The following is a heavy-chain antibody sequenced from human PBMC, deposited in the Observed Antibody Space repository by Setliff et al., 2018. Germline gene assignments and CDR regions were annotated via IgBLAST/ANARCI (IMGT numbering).Heavy chain of an antibody. Sequence: ASVKVSCKASGYTFLNYDIHWVRQAPGQGLEWMGWINADNDNTEYSQKFKGRVTLSRDTSANISYMELRSLTSEDTAVYYCARARAHYYFSGSVIDYWGQGTLVTVSS. D-gene: IGHD3-10*01. CDR3: ARARAHYYFSGSVIDY. V-gene: IGHV1-3*01. CDR2: INADNDNT. J-gene: IGHJ4*02. CDR1: GYTFLNYD.